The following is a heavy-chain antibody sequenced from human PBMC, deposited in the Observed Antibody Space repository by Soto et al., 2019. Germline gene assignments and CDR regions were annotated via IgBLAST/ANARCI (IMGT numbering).Heavy chain of an antibody. Sequence: SETLSLTCTVSGGSISSYYWSWIRQPPGKGLEWIGYIYYSGSTNYNPSLKSRVTISVDTSKNQFSLKLSSVTAADTAVYYCASQYSSGWYPEYFQHWGQGTLVTVSS. D-gene: IGHD6-19*01. CDR3: ASQYSSGWYPEYFQH. CDR2: IYYSGST. CDR1: GGSISSYY. V-gene: IGHV4-59*08. J-gene: IGHJ1*01.